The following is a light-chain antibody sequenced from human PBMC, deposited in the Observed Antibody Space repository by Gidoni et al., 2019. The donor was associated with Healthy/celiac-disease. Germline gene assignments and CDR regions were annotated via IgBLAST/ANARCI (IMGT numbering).Light chain of an antibody. CDR3: MQALQTPLT. CDR1: PSLLHSNGYNY. Sequence: DIVMTQSPLSLPVTPGEPASISCRSSPSLLHSNGYNYLDWYLQKPGQSPQLLIYLGSNRASWVPDRFSGSGSGTDFTLKISRVEAEDVGVYYCMQALQTPLTFGQXTRLEI. J-gene: IGKJ5*01. V-gene: IGKV2-28*01. CDR2: LGS.